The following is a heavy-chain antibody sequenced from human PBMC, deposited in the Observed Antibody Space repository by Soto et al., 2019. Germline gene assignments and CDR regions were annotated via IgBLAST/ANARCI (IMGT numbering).Heavy chain of an antibody. J-gene: IGHJ4*02. CDR3: ESRGADQSLNL. Sequence: GGSLRLSCEGPGFIFSDHYMIWVRQAPGKGLEWISYITNIDNSKKYADSVRGRFFISRDNAKKSLYLQMSNLRADDTAVYYCESRGADQSLNLWGQGTLVTASS. V-gene: IGHV3-11*01. CDR2: ITNIDNSK. CDR1: GFIFSDHY. D-gene: IGHD3-10*01.